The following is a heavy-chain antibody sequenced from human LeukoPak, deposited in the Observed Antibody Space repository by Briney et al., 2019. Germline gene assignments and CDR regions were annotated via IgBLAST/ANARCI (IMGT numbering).Heavy chain of an antibody. D-gene: IGHD2-21*02. CDR3: AKGHYPDASCAGDCYYSY. CDR2: ITAGGDNT. Sequence: GGSLRLSCAASGFTFNSYAMTWVRQAPGKGLEWGSGITAGGDNTFYPDSVKGRFTISRDNSKNTLYLQTDSLRAEDTAVYYCAKGHYPDASCAGDCYYSYWGQGTLVAVSS. V-gene: IGHV3-23*01. CDR1: GFTFNSYA. J-gene: IGHJ4*02.